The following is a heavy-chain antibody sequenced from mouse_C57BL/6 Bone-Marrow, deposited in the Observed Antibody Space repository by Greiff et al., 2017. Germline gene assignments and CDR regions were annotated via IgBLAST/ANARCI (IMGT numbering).Heavy chain of an antibody. CDR3: ARDYYSSSYGYAMDY. Sequence: EVKLVESGGGLVKPGGSLKLSCAASGFTFSSYTMSWVRQTPEKRLEWVATLSGGGGNTYYPDSVKGRFTISRDNSKNTLYLQKCRLRSEDTALYYCARDYYSSSYGYAMDYWGQGTSVTVSS. CDR1: GFTFSSYT. CDR2: LSGGGGNT. J-gene: IGHJ4*01. D-gene: IGHD1-1*01. V-gene: IGHV5-9*01.